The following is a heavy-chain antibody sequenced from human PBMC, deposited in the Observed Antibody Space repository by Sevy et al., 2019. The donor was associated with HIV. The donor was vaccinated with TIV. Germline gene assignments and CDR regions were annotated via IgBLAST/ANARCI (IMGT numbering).Heavy chain of an antibody. CDR2: ISQAYDGNKK. J-gene: IGHJ4*02. Sequence: GGSLRLSCAASGFTFASYSLHWVRQAPGKGLEWVSLISQAYDGNKKYYTDSVRGRFTISRADSKSTLYLQLNSLRAEEMDVYYCAIDNNAYFFLDYWGQGTLVTVSS. CDR1: GFTFASYS. CDR3: AIDNNAYFFLDY. V-gene: IGHV3-30-3*01. D-gene: IGHD3-16*01.